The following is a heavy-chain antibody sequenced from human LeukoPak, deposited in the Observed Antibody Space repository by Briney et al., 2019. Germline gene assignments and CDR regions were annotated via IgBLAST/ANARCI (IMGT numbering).Heavy chain of an antibody. V-gene: IGHV1-3*01. CDR2: INAGNGNT. D-gene: IGHD6-6*01. CDR3: ARGRWYSSSYYFDY. J-gene: IGHJ4*02. Sequence: GASVTVSCTASGYTFTSYAMHWVRQAPGQRLEWMGWINAGNGNTKYSQKFQGRVTITRDTSASTAYMELSSLRSEDTAVYCCARGRWYSSSYYFDYWGQGTLVTVSS. CDR1: GYTFTSYA.